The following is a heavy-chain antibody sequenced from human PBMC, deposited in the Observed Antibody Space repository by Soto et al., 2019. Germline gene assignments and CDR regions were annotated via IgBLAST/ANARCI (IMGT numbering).Heavy chain of an antibody. CDR3: ARSGASTTGTFLYDAFDI. V-gene: IGHV3-30-3*01. Sequence: QVQLVESGGGVVQPGRSLRLSCAASGFTFSSYAMHWVRQAPGKGLEWVAVISYDGSNKYYADSVKGRFTISRDNSKNTLYLQMNSLRPDDTAVYYCARSGASTTGTFLYDAFDIWGQGTMVIVSS. CDR2: ISYDGSNK. D-gene: IGHD1-1*01. CDR1: GFTFSSYA. J-gene: IGHJ3*02.